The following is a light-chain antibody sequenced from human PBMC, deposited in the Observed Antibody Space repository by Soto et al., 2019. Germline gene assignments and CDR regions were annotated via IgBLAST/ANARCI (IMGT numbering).Light chain of an antibody. CDR1: QDIRNY. V-gene: IGKV1-27*01. Sequence: DIPMTQSPSSLSVSVGDRVTITCRASQDIRNYLAWYQQKPGKVPKLLIYAASTLQSGVPSRFSGSGSGTDFTLTINSLQPEDIATYYCQKYDRAPFTFGPGTKEDFK. J-gene: IGKJ3*01. CDR2: AAS. CDR3: QKYDRAPFT.